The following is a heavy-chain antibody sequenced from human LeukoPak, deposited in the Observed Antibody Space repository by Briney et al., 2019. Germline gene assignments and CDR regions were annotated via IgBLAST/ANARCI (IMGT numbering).Heavy chain of an antibody. CDR1: GYTFPGYY. V-gene: IGHV1-2*02. D-gene: IGHD6-6*01. Sequence: GASVKVSCKASGYTFPGYYMHWVRQAPGQGLEWMRWINPNSGGTNYAQKFQGRVTMTRDTSISTAYMELSRLRSDDTAVYYCAREHSSSSGKVFDYWGQGTLVTVSS. J-gene: IGHJ4*02. CDR2: INPNSGGT. CDR3: AREHSSSSGKVFDY.